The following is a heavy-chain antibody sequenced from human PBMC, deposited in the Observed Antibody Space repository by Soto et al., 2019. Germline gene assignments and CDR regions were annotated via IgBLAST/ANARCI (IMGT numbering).Heavy chain of an antibody. J-gene: IGHJ4*02. CDR1: GFTFRTYG. CDR2: IWYDASNK. Sequence: VQLVESGGGVVQPGRSLRLSCAASGFTFRTYGMYWVRQAPGKGLEWVAVIWYDASNKYYADSVTGRFTISRDNSENPLYLQINSLSAEDTAVYYCARGRVAGVELELWGQGTLVTVSS. CDR3: ARGRVAGVELEL. D-gene: IGHD3-3*01. V-gene: IGHV3-33*01.